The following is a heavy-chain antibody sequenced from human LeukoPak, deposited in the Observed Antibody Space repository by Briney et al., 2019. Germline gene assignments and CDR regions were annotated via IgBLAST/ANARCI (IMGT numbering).Heavy chain of an antibody. CDR1: GGSISSGDYY. CDR2: MYYSGST. Sequence: SQNLSLTCTVSGGSISSGDYYWSWIRQPPGKGLEWIAYMYYSGSTYYNPSLKSRATMSADTSKNQLSLKLSSVTAADTAVYYCARPYYYDSRIDPWGQGILVTVSS. J-gene: IGHJ5*02. CDR3: ARPYYYDSRIDP. V-gene: IGHV4-30-4*01. D-gene: IGHD3-22*01.